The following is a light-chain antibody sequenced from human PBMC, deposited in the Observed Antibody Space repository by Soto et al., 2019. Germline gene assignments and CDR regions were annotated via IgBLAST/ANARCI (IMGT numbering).Light chain of an antibody. CDR2: KAS. Sequence: DIRMTQSPSTLSASVGDRVTITCRASQSISSWLAWYQRKPGRAPKLLIYKASNVESGVPSRFSGSGSGTEFTLTINSLQPDDFATYYCQQYFEYSETFGQGTKVDI. V-gene: IGKV1-5*03. CDR1: QSISSW. J-gene: IGKJ1*01. CDR3: QQYFEYSET.